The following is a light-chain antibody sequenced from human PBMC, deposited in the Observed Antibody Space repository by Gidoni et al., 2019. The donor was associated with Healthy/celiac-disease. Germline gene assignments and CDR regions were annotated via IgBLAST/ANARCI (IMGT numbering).Light chain of an antibody. CDR1: QSISSW. V-gene: IGKV1-5*01. Sequence: DLQMTQSPSTLSASVGDRATIACRASQSISSWLAWYQQKPEKAPKLLIYDASSLESGVPSRFSGSGSGTEFTLTISSLQHDDVANYYWQQYNSYSKTFGGGTKVEIK. CDR2: DAS. CDR3: QQYNSYSKT. J-gene: IGKJ4*01.